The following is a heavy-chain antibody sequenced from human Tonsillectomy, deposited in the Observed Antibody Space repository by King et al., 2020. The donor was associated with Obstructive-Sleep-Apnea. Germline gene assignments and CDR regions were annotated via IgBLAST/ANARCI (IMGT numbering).Heavy chain of an antibody. CDR2: MKQDGSEK. J-gene: IGHJ4*02. Sequence: VQLVESGGGLVQPGGSLRLSCAASGFTFSSYWMTWVRQAPGKGLEWVANMKQDGSEKNYVDSVKGRFTISRDNAKNSLFLQMNSLRAEDTAVYYCARGSPGRRSPVVYWGQGTLVTVSS. CDR3: ARGSPGRRSPVVY. CDR1: GFTFSSYW. V-gene: IGHV3-7*03. D-gene: IGHD1-26*01.